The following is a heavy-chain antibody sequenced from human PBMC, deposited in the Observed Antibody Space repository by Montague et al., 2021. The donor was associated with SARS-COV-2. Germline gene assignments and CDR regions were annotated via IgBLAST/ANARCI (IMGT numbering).Heavy chain of an antibody. CDR3: ARTPTRPLSLDS. J-gene: IGHJ4*02. V-gene: IGHV4-4*07. D-gene: IGHD6-6*01. CDR1: GGSITGFP. Sequence: SETLSLTCAVSGGSITGFPWSWVRQPAGKGLEWIGRVTTSGTTNYSPSLRSRVTMSVDTSKSQFSLNLNSVTAADTAIYYCARTPTRPLSLDSWGQGTLVTVSS. CDR2: VTTSGTT.